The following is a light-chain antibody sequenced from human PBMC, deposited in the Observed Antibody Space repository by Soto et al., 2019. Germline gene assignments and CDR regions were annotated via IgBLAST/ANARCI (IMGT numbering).Light chain of an antibody. CDR2: DVS. J-gene: IGLJ3*02. CDR1: SSDVGAYNY. CDR3: SSYTSSNTWV. Sequence: QSVLTQPASVSGSPGQSITISCTGTSSDVGAYNYVSWYQQHPGKAPKLMIYDVSNRPSGVSNRFSGSKSGNTASLTISGLQAEDEADYYCSSYTSSNTWVFRGGTKVTVL. V-gene: IGLV2-14*01.